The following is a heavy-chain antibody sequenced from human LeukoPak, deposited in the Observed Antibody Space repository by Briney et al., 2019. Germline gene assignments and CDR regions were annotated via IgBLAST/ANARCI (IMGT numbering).Heavy chain of an antibody. CDR1: GFTFSTYG. Sequence: GGSLRLSCAASGFTFSTYGMTWVRQAPGKGLEWVSGISWNSGSIGYADSVKGRFTISRDNAKNSLYLQMHSLRAEDTALYYCAKDSVSGYYYFYYFDYWGQGTLVTVSS. V-gene: IGHV3-9*01. D-gene: IGHD3-22*01. CDR3: AKDSVSGYYYFYYFDY. CDR2: ISWNSGSI. J-gene: IGHJ4*02.